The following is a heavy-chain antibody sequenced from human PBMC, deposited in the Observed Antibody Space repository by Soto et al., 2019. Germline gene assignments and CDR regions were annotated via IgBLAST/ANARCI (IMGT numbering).Heavy chain of an antibody. Sequence: QVQLVQSGAEVRKPGASVKVSCKMSGNTLSELPMHWVRQIPGKGLAWMAGYDPEDDGTIYAQNFAGRVSLTEDTSTDTADLEVNRLTSEDTAVYYCATRCNDAYSSLFYWGQGSLVTVSS. V-gene: IGHV1-24*01. CDR1: GNTLSELP. J-gene: IGHJ4*01. CDR3: ATRCNDAYSSLFY. D-gene: IGHD3-16*01. CDR2: YDPEDDGT.